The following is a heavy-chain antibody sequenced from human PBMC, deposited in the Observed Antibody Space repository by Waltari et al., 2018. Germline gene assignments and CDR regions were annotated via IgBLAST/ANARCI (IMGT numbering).Heavy chain of an antibody. D-gene: IGHD2-15*01. CDR3: ARDVGFCSGGSCPALDV. CDR1: GFNFRTSS. J-gene: IGHJ6*04. V-gene: IGHV3-48*04. Sequence: EVQLVESGGGLMQPGGSLRLSCSASGFNFRTSSISWVRQAPGKRLELLSSISGTSFTIYYADSVKGRFTISRDNAKNSVYLQMDSLRAEDSAVYYCARDVGFCSGGSCPALDVWGNGTTVTISS. CDR2: ISGTSFTI.